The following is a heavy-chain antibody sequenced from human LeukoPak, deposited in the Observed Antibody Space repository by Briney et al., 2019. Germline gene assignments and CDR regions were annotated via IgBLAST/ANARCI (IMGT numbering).Heavy chain of an antibody. CDR1: GFTVSSNY. CDR3: ARDSSGWYGNFDY. Sequence: GGSLRLSCAASGFTVSSNYMSWVRQAPGKGLEWVSVIYRGGSTDHADSVKGRSTISRDNSKNTLYLQMNNLRAEDTAMYYCARDSSGWYGNFDYWGQGTLVTVSS. J-gene: IGHJ4*02. D-gene: IGHD6-19*01. CDR2: IYRGGST. V-gene: IGHV3-66*01.